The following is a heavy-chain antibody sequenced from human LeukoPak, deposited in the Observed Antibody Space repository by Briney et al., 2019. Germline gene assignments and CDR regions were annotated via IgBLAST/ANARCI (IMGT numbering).Heavy chain of an antibody. CDR1: GYTFSGHY. CDR3: ARDPTDNNYNWFHP. CDR2: ISPNHGGT. V-gene: IGHV1-2*02. Sequence: ASVKVSCKASGYTFSGHYIHWVRQAPGQGLEWMGWISPNHGGTNFAQKFQGRVTMTRDTSISTAYMELSSLRSDDTAVYYCARDPTDNNYNWFHPWGQGTLAIVSS. D-gene: IGHD4-11*01. J-gene: IGHJ5*02.